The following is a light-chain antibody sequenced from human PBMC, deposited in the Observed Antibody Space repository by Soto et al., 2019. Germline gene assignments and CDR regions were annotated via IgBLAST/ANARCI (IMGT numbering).Light chain of an antibody. CDR2: DTS. CDR1: PSLADY. V-gene: IGKV3-11*01. Sequence: EVVLTQSPGTLSLSPGERATLSCRASPSLADYIAWYQQKPGQPPRLLIYDTSYRATDISARFSGSRSGTDFILTISSLDPEDSAVYYCQQRTNWPPMYTFGQGTKLEIK. J-gene: IGKJ2*01. CDR3: QQRTNWPPMYT.